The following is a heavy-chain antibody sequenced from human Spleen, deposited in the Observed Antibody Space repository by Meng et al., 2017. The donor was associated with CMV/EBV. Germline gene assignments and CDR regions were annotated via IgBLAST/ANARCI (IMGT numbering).Heavy chain of an antibody. CDR2: ISSSGTYI. V-gene: IGHV3-48*03. CDR1: GFSFGIFD. Sequence: GESLKISCAASGFSFGIFDMNWVRQAPGKGLEWLSYISSSGTYIYYADSVKGRFTISRDNAKNSLFLQMNSLRGEDTAVYYCAAPSCTTTFCSSYFDYWGQGALVTVSS. D-gene: IGHD2-2*01. CDR3: AAPSCTTTFCSSYFDY. J-gene: IGHJ4*02.